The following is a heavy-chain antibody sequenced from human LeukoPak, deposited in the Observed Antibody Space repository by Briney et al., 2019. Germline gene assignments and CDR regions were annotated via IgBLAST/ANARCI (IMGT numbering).Heavy chain of an antibody. V-gene: IGHV3-43*02. CDR3: AKDYNLNDFAY. J-gene: IGHJ4*02. CDR1: GFTFDDYG. D-gene: IGHD1-14*01. Sequence: PGGSLRLSCVASGFTFDDYGMHWVRQAPGKGLEWVAFISSDGSRTDYVDSVRGRFTISRDDHKKSLFLQMNSLRTEDTDSYFCAKDYNLNDFAYWGQGTLVAVSS. CDR2: ISSDGSRT.